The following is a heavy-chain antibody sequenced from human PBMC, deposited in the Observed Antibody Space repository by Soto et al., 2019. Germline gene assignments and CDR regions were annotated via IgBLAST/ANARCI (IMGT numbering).Heavy chain of an antibody. CDR2: IWYDGSYK. Sequence: QVQLVESGGGVVQPGRSLRLSCAASGFTFSSYGMHWVRQAPGKGLEWVAIIWYDGSYKYYADSVKGRFTISRDNSKNTLYLQMNSLRADDTAVYYCARPYGSGGYYYYFYMDVWGKGTTVTVSS. CDR3: ARPYGSGGYYYYFYMDV. D-gene: IGHD3-10*01. V-gene: IGHV3-33*01. J-gene: IGHJ6*03. CDR1: GFTFSSYG.